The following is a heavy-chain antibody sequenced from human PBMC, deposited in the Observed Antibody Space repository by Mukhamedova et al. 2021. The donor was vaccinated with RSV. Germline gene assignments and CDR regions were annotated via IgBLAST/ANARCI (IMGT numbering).Heavy chain of an antibody. CDR3: ARGYYGSGSYLDY. CDR2: INSDGSST. Sequence: VRQVPGKGLVWVSRINSDGSSTSYADSVKGRFTISRDNAKNTLYLQMNSLRVEDTAVYYCARGYYGSGSYLDYWGQGTLVTVSS. J-gene: IGHJ4*02. V-gene: IGHV3-74*01. D-gene: IGHD3-10*01.